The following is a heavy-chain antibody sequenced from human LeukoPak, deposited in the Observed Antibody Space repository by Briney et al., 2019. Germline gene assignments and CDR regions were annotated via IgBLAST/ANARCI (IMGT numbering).Heavy chain of an antibody. D-gene: IGHD5-18*01. CDR3: ARGDDTAMAFDY. J-gene: IGHJ4*02. CDR2: IIPIFGTA. CDR1: GGTFSSYA. V-gene: IGHV1-69*06. Sequence: SVKVSCKASGGTFSSYAISWVRQAPGQGLEWMGGIIPIFGTANYAQKFQGRVTITADKSTSTAYMELSSLRSEDTAVYYCARGDDTAMAFDYWGQGTLVTVSS.